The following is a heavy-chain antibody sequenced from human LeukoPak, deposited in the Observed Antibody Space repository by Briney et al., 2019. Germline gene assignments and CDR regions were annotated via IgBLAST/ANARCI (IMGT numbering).Heavy chain of an antibody. D-gene: IGHD2-15*01. V-gene: IGHV4-61*01. CDR3: ARGGGYCSGGSCYYHYYYGMDV. CDR1: AGSVSNGSYY. Sequence: SETLSLTCTVSAGSVSNGSYYWSWIRQPPGKGLEWIGYIYYSGSTNYNPSLKSRVTISVDTSKNQFSLKLSSVTAADTAVYYCARGGGYCSGGSCYYHYYYGMDVWGKGITVTVSS. CDR2: IYYSGST. J-gene: IGHJ6*04.